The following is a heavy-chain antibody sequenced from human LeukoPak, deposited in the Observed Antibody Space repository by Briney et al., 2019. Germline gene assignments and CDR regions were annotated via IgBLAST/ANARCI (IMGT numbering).Heavy chain of an antibody. CDR1: GFTVSSNY. V-gene: IGHV3-66*01. CDR3: ARDRYYGSGSFY. CDR2: IYSGGST. J-gene: IGHJ4*02. D-gene: IGHD3-10*01. Sequence: PGGFLRLSCAASGFTVSSNYMSWVRQAPGKGLEWVSVIYSGGSTYYADSVKGRFTISRDNSKNTLYLQMNSLRAEDTAVYYCARDRYYGSGSFYWGQGTLVTVSS.